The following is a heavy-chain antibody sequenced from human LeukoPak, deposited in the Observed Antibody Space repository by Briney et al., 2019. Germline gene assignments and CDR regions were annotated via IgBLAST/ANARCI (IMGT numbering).Heavy chain of an antibody. CDR1: GGSISTYY. J-gene: IGHJ4*02. D-gene: IGHD4-11*01. CDR2: IYYSGST. V-gene: IGHV4-59*01. CDR3: ARDYSNYILDY. Sequence: SETLSLTCIVPGGSISTYYWSWIRQPPGKGLEWIGYIYYSGSTNYNPSLKSRVTMSVDTSKNQFSLNLSSVTAADTAVYYCARDYSNYILDYWGQGTLVTVSS.